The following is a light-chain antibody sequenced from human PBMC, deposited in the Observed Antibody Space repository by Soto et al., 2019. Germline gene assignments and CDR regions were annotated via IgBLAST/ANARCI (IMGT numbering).Light chain of an antibody. CDR3: SSYAGSNNFV. CDR2: EVS. CDR1: SSDVGGYNY. V-gene: IGLV2-8*01. Sequence: QSALTQPPSASGSPGQSVTISCTGTSSDVGGYNYVSWYQQHPGKAPKLMIYEVSKRPSGVPDRFSGSKSGNTASLTVSGLRAEDEADYYCSSYAGSNNFVFGTGTQLTVL. J-gene: IGLJ7*01.